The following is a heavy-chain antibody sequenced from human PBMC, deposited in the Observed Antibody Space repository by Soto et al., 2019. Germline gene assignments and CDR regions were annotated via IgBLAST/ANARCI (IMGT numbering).Heavy chain of an antibody. CDR1: GGSIRSGGYS. CDR2: IYHSWST. D-gene: IGHD1-26*01. V-gene: IGHV4-30-2*01. J-gene: IGHJ4*02. CDR3: ARLLVGATDLSLHFDS. Sequence: LCGGSIRSGGYSWSWIRQPPGKGLEWIGYIYHSWSTYYNPSLKSRVTISVDRSKNQFSLKLSSVTAADTAVYYCARLLVGATDLSLHFDSWGQGTLVTVSS.